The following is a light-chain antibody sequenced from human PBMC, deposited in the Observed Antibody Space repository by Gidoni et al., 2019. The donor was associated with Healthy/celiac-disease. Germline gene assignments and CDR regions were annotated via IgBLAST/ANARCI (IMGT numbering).Light chain of an antibody. J-gene: IGLJ2*01. Sequence: SSELTQDTAVSVALGQTVRITCQGDSLRSYYASWYQQKPGQAPVLVIYGKNNRPSGIPDRFSGSSSGNTASLTITGAQAEDEADYYCNSRDSSGNHPVFGGGTKLTVL. CDR3: NSRDSSGNHPV. CDR2: GKN. CDR1: SLRSYY. V-gene: IGLV3-19*01.